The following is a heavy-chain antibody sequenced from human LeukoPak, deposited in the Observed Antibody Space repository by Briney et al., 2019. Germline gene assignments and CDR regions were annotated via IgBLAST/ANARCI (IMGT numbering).Heavy chain of an antibody. D-gene: IGHD3-16*02. J-gene: IGHJ4*02. CDR2: INPNSGGT. CDR3: ASFWGSYRYYFDY. V-gene: IGHV1-2*02. Sequence: ASVKVSCKASGYTFTGYYMHWVRQAPGQGLGWMGWINPNSGGTNYAQKFQGRVTMTRDTSISTAYMELSRLRSDDTAVYYCASFWGSYRYYFDYWGQGTLVTVSS. CDR1: GYTFTGYY.